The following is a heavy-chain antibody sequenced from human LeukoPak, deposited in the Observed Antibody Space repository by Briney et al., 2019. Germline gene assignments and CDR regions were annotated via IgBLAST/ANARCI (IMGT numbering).Heavy chain of an antibody. Sequence: PGGPLRLSCVASGFPFDRYWMSWVRQAPGKGLEWVANIKHDGSEKNFVDSVKGRFTISRDNAENSLFLQMNSLRADDTAVYFCARQPIYEAYFDFWGQGTLVTVSS. CDR2: IKHDGSEK. D-gene: IGHD3-16*01. CDR3: ARQPIYEAYFDF. CDR1: GFPFDRYW. J-gene: IGHJ4*02. V-gene: IGHV3-7*01.